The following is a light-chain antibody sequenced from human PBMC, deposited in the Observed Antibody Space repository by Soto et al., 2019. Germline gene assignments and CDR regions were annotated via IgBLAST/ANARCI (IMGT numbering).Light chain of an antibody. J-gene: IGKJ5*01. CDR3: QQRSSAIT. CDR1: QSVSNNY. Sequence: EIVLTQSPGTLSLSPGERATLSCRASQSVSNNYLAWYQQKPGQAPRLLIYGASTRATGIPARFSGRGSGTDFTLTISSLEPEDFAVYYCQQRSSAITFGQGTRLEIK. CDR2: GAS. V-gene: IGKV3D-20*02.